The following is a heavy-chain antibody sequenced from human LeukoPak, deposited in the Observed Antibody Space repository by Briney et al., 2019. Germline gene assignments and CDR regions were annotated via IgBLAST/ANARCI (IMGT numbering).Heavy chain of an antibody. CDR1: GGSISSGGFS. CDR2: IYHSGST. J-gene: IGHJ4*02. CDR3: AREMATNRSSGWPRYFDY. Sequence: PSQTLSLTCGVSGGSISSGGFSWSWIRQPPGKGLEWIGYIYHSGSTYYKPSLKSRVTISIDRSKNQFSLKLSSVTAADTAVYYCAREMATNRSSGWPRYFDYWGQGTLVTVSS. D-gene: IGHD6-19*01. V-gene: IGHV4-30-2*01.